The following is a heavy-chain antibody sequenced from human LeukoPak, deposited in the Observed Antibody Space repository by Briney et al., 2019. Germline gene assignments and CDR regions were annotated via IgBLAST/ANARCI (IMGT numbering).Heavy chain of an antibody. J-gene: IGHJ4*02. CDR1: GGSISRSRYY. Sequence: SETLSLTCTVSGGSISRSRYYWGWIRQPPGKGLEWIGSIYYSGSTYYNPSLKSRVTTSVDTSKNQFSLKLSSVTAADTAVYYCAHMVRGVMFADYWGQGTPVTVSS. CDR3: AHMVRGVMFADY. D-gene: IGHD3-10*01. V-gene: IGHV4-39*07. CDR2: IYYSGST.